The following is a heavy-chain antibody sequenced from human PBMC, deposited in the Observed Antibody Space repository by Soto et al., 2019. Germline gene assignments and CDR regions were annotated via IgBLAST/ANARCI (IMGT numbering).Heavy chain of an antibody. CDR3: SRDGTFGHYCDTSTYYLAH. Sequence: EVQLVESGGAFVRPGESLRLSCVASGFSFSSFPMNWVRQAQVGGLEWVSYISSLGNTIKDADSVRDRFTISRDNNKNTLYLQMDSLRDEATAVYFCSRDGTFGHYCDTSTYYLAHWCQGNPVTVSS. J-gene: IGHJ4*02. CDR1: GFSFSSFP. CDR2: ISSLGNTI. D-gene: IGHD4-17*01. V-gene: IGHV3-48*02.